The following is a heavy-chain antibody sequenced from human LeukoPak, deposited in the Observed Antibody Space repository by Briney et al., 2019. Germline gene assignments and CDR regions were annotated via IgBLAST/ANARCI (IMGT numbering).Heavy chain of an antibody. J-gene: IGHJ4*02. Sequence: SETLSLTCTVSGGSISSYYWSWIRQPPGRGQERIGSIYYTGTTFDNPSLKSRVTLSVDTSKNQFSLRLTSVTAADTAFYYCAREEYSSDWYGHDSWGQGTLVTVSS. D-gene: IGHD6-13*01. CDR1: GGSISSYY. V-gene: IGHV4-59*04. CDR3: AREEYSSDWYGHDS. CDR2: IYYTGTT.